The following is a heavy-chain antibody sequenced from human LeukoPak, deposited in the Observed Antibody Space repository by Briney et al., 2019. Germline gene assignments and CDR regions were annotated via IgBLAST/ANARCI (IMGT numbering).Heavy chain of an antibody. Sequence: VASVKVSCKASGYTFTSYDINWVRQATGQGLEWMGWMNPNSGNTGYAQKFQGRVTMTRNTSISTAYMELSSLRSEDTAVYYCARGVGYSSSYDFDYWGQGTLVTVSS. J-gene: IGHJ4*02. D-gene: IGHD6-13*01. CDR1: GYTFTSYD. CDR3: ARGVGYSSSYDFDY. V-gene: IGHV1-8*01. CDR2: MNPNSGNT.